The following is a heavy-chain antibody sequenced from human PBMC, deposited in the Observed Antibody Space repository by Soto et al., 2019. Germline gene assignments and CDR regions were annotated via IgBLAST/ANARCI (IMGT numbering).Heavy chain of an antibody. CDR3: ARFVGWPPISDT. D-gene: IGHD1-26*01. CDR1: GASVRSGSYY. CDR2: MSYNGST. V-gene: IGHV4-61*01. J-gene: IGHJ5*02. Sequence: PSETLSLTCTVSGASVRSGSYYWNWIRQPPGKRLEWIGYMSYNGSTNYNPALKSRVSISVDTSKNQFALKLRSLTAVDTAVYFCARFVGWPPISDTWGQGTQVTVSS.